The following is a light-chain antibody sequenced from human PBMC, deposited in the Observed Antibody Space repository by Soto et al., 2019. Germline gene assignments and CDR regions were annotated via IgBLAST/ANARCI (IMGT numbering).Light chain of an antibody. CDR3: QTWGSGIHVV. Sequence: QSVLTQSPSASASLGASVKLTCTLSSGHSSYTIAWHQQQPEKGPRYLMTLNSDGSHRKGDGIPARFSGSSSGAERYLTISSLQSEDEADYYCQTWGSGIHVVFGGGTKLTVL. CDR2: LNSDGSH. CDR1: SGHSSYT. J-gene: IGLJ2*01. V-gene: IGLV4-69*01.